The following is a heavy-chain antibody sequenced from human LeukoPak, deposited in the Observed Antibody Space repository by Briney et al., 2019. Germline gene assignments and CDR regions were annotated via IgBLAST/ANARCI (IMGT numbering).Heavy chain of an antibody. CDR3: ARDTPTVTSLDY. D-gene: IGHD4-17*01. J-gene: IGHJ4*02. CDR2: IIPILGIA. Sequence: SVKVSCKASGGTFSSYAISWVRQAPGQGLEWMGRIIPILGIANYAQKFQGRVTITADKSTSTAYTELRSLRSGDTAVYYCARDTPTVTSLDYWGQGTLVAVSS. V-gene: IGHV1-69*04. CDR1: GGTFSSYA.